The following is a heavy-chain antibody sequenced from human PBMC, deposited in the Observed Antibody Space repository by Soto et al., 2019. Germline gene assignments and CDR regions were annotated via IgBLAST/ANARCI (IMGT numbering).Heavy chain of an antibody. CDR1: GYTFTNYG. V-gene: IGHV1-18*01. CDR2: ISAYNGHT. J-gene: IGHJ4*02. Sequence: QVQLVQSGAEVKKPGASVKVSCKASGYTFTNYGISWVRQAPGQGLEWMGWISAYNGHTNSAQKLQGRVTMTTDTTTSTAYMELRRLRSDDTAVYCCARGAVAPASGDYWGQGTLVTVSS. CDR3: ARGAVAPASGDY. D-gene: IGHD6-25*01.